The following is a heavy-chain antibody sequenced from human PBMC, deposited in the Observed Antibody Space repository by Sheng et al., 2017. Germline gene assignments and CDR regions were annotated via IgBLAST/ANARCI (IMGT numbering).Heavy chain of an antibody. J-gene: IGHJ4*02. V-gene: IGHV4-61*02. D-gene: IGHD6-19*01. Sequence: QVQLQESGPGLVKPSQTLSLTCTVSGGSISSGSYYWSWIRQPAGKGLEWIGRIYTSGSTNYNPSLKSRVTISVDTSKNQFSLKLSSVTAADTAVYYCARVIGEYSSGWYVDYWGQGNLVTVSS. CDR3: ARVIGEYSSGWYVDY. CDR1: GGSISSGSYY. CDR2: IYTSGST.